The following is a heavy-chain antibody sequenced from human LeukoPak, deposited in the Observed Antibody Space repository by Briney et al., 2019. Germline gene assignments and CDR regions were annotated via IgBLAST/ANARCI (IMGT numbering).Heavy chain of an antibody. CDR2: ISWNSGSI. D-gene: IGHD3-22*01. CDR3: ANAPTEYYDSSGSYYFDY. V-gene: IGHV3-9*03. J-gene: IGHJ4*02. CDR1: GFTFDDYA. Sequence: PGRSLRLSCAASGFTFDDYAMHWVRQAPGKGLEWVSGISWNSGSIGYADSVKGRFTISRDNAKNSLYLQMNSLRAEDMALYYCANAPTEYYDSSGSYYFDYWGQGTLVTVSS.